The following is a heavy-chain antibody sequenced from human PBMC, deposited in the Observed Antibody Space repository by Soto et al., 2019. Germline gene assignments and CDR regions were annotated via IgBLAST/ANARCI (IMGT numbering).Heavy chain of an antibody. CDR1: GGTFSSYA. CDR3: ARSGTICSGGSCELDY. D-gene: IGHD2-15*01. Sequence: SVKVSCKASGGTFSSYAISWVRQAPGQGLEWMGGIIPIFGTANYAQKFQGRVTITADESTSTAYMELSSLRPEDTAVYYCARSGTICSGGSCELDYWGQGTLVTVS. V-gene: IGHV1-69*13. J-gene: IGHJ4*02. CDR2: IIPIFGTA.